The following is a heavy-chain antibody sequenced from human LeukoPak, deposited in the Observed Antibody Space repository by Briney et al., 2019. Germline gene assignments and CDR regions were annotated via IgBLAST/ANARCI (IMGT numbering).Heavy chain of an antibody. Sequence: GGSLRLSCVASGFTFSSSTMNWVRQAPGKGLEWVSSISSSSTYIYSADSVKDRFTISRDNAKNSLSLQMNSLRAEDTAVYYCARSPPYCSSTSCYAGDYWGQGTLVTVSS. CDR1: GFTFSSST. V-gene: IGHV3-21*01. D-gene: IGHD2-2*01. CDR2: ISSSSTYI. CDR3: ARSPPYCSSTSCYAGDY. J-gene: IGHJ4*02.